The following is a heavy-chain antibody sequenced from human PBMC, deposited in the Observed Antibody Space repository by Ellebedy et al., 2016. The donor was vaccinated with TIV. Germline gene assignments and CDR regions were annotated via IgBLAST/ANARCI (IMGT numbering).Heavy chain of an antibody. CDR2: INRDGGST. J-gene: IGHJ4*02. D-gene: IGHD5-12*01. V-gene: IGHV3-74*01. CDR3: ARGGYDAFYLDY. Sequence: GESLKISCVVSGFTFSSYWMHWVRQAPGKGLVWVSRINRDGGSTNYADSVKGRFTISRDNAKNTVYLHINSLRADDTAVYYCARGGYDAFYLDYWGQGILVTVSS. CDR1: GFTFSSYW.